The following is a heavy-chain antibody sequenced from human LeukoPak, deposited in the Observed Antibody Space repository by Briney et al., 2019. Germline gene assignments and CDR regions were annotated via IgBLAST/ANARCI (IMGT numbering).Heavy chain of an antibody. CDR3: ARLRRRGNCSGDMCSPYDASDL. D-gene: IGHD2-15*01. CDR1: GGSLNNYY. J-gene: IGHJ3*01. CDR2: IYYTGST. V-gene: IGHV4-59*08. Sequence: PSETLSLTCTVSGGSLNNYYWSWIRQPPGKGLEWIGYIYYTGSTNYSPSLKSRVTISVDTSKNQFSLRLNSVTAADTAVYYCARLRRRGNCSGDMCSPYDASDLWGQGTMVTVSS.